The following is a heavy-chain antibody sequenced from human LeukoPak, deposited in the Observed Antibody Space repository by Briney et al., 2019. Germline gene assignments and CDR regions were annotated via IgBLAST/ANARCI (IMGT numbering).Heavy chain of an antibody. CDR3: ASGSLRWRGQYYYGSGSPNFDY. Sequence: GGSLRLSCAASGFTFSSYAMSWVRQAPGKGLEWVSAISGSGGSTYYADSVKGRFTISRDNSKNTLYLQMNSLRAEDTAVYYCASGSLRWRGQYYYGSGSPNFDYWGQGTLVTVSS. D-gene: IGHD3-10*01. J-gene: IGHJ4*02. CDR2: ISGSGGST. V-gene: IGHV3-23*01. CDR1: GFTFSSYA.